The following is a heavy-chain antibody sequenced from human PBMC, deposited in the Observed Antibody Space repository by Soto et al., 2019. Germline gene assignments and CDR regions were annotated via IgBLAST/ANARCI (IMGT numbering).Heavy chain of an antibody. J-gene: IGHJ4*02. Sequence: GGSLRLSCTASGVTFSNSWMHWVRQAPGKGLVWVSRVNGDGTTTTYADSVKGRFTISRDNAKNTLYLQMNSLRAEDTAIYYCVRSRWSGFCDDWGQGVLVTVSS. D-gene: IGHD3-3*01. CDR1: GVTFSNSW. V-gene: IGHV3-74*01. CDR2: VNGDGTTT. CDR3: VRSRWSGFCDD.